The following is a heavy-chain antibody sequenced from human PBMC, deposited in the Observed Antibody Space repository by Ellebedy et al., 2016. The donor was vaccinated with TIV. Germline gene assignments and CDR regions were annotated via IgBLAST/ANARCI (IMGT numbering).Heavy chain of an antibody. CDR1: GYSFSSYW. J-gene: IGHJ4*02. D-gene: IGHD2-15*01. V-gene: IGHV5-51*01. CDR3: ARLVSIDTHRFDY. Sequence: GESLKISCKGSGYSFSSYWIGSVRQMPGKGLECMGSIYPGDSNTMYSPSFQGPVTISADKSISTAYLQWNSLKASDTAMYYCARLVSIDTHRFDYWGQGALVTVSS. CDR2: IYPGDSNT.